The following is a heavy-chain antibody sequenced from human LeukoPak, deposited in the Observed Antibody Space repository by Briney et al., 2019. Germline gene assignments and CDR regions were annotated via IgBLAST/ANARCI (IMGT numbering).Heavy chain of an antibody. V-gene: IGHV2-5*02. Sequence: SGPTLVKPTQTLTLTCTFSGFSLSTSGVGVGWIRQPPGKALEWLALIYWDDDKRYSPSLKSRLTITKDNSKNQVVLTMTNMDPVDTATYYCALESYQTHVEYFQHWGQGTLVTVSS. J-gene: IGHJ1*01. CDR2: IYWDDDK. D-gene: IGHD1-26*01. CDR1: GFSLSTSGVG. CDR3: ALESYQTHVEYFQH.